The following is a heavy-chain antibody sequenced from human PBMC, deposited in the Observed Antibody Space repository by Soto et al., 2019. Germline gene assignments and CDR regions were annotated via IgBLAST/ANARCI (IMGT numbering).Heavy chain of an antibody. V-gene: IGHV5-51*01. J-gene: IGHJ6*02. Sequence: ESLKISCKGSGYSFTSYWIGWVRQMPGKGLEWMGIIYPGDSDTRYSPSFQGQVTISADKSISTAYLQWSSLKASDTAMYYCARHGTVTTNYYYGMDVWGQGTTVTVSS. CDR2: IYPGDSDT. CDR1: GYSFTSYW. D-gene: IGHD4-17*01. CDR3: ARHGTVTTNYYYGMDV.